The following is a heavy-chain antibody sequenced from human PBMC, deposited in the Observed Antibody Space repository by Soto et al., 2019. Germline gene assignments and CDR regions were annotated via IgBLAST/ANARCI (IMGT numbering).Heavy chain of an antibody. D-gene: IGHD6-19*01. Sequence: SETLSLTCTVSHRSPIGCYWTYIRQSPERGLDWIGCIHYSGRANYNPSLNSRLTMSVDRSKSQFSMKLASVTAEDTAVYHCPGGVGGSALNWFDPWGQGTLGSVSS. V-gene: IGHV4-59*03. J-gene: IGHJ5*02. CDR3: PGGVGGSALNWFDP. CDR2: IHYSGRA. CDR1: HRSPIGCY.